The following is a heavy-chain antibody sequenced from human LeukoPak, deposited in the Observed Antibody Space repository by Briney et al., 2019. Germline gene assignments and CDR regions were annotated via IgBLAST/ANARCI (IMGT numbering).Heavy chain of an antibody. Sequence: SETLSLTCDVSGVSISREGYSWSWIRQPPGKGLEWVGYVFDSGSTYYTPSLKSRVAVSMDTSKNQFSLKVNSVTAADTAVYYCAKGRWGLTINNFDIWGQGRMVTVSS. CDR1: GVSISREGYS. CDR3: AKGRWGLTINNFDI. D-gene: IGHD3-9*01. CDR2: VFDSGST. J-gene: IGHJ3*02. V-gene: IGHV4-30-4*07.